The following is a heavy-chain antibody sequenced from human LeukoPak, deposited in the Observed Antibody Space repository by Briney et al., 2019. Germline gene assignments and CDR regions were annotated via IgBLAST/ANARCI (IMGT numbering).Heavy chain of an antibody. CDR2: ISGSGGST. D-gene: IGHD3-9*01. V-gene: IGHV3-23*01. Sequence: GGSLRLSCAASGFTFSSYAMSWVRQAPGKGLEWVSAISGSGGSTYYADSVKGRFTISRDNSKNTLYQQMNSLRAEDTAVYYCAKGDLDWLLEEDWGQGTLVTVSS. J-gene: IGHJ4*02. CDR3: AKGDLDWLLEED. CDR1: GFTFSSYA.